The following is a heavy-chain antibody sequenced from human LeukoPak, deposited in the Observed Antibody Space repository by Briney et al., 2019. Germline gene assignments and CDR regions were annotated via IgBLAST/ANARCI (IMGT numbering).Heavy chain of an antibody. Sequence: ASVKVSCKASGYTFTSYAMHWVRQAPGQRLEWMGWINAGNGNTKYPQKFQGRVTITRDTSASTAYMELSSLRSEDTAVYYCARDSLSYYYGSGSSQYFDYWGQGTLVTVSS. CDR1: GYTFTSYA. V-gene: IGHV1-3*01. CDR3: ARDSLSYYYGSGSSQYFDY. D-gene: IGHD3-10*01. J-gene: IGHJ4*02. CDR2: INAGNGNT.